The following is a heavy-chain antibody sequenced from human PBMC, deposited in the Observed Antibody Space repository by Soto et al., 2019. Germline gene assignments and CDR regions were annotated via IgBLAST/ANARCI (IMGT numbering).Heavy chain of an antibody. Sequence: GGSLRLSCAASGFTFSSYAMSWVRQAPGKGLEWVSAIRGSGGSTYYADSVKGRFTISRDNSKNTLYLQMNSLRAEDTAVYYCAKDARYDPGIAVAGTSYFQHWGQGTLVTVSS. CDR2: IRGSGGST. V-gene: IGHV3-23*01. CDR3: AKDARYDPGIAVAGTSYFQH. D-gene: IGHD6-19*01. J-gene: IGHJ1*01. CDR1: GFTFSSYA.